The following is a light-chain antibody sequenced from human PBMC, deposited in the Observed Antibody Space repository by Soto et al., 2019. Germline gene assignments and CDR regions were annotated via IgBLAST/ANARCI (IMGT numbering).Light chain of an antibody. Sequence: QSALTQPASVSGSPGQSITISCTGTSSDIGGYNFVSWYQHHPGKAPKLLIHDVSNRPSGVPSPFPGSKSVNTASLTISGLQAYDEADYYCNSYTTVSTYVFGTGTKLTLL. CDR3: NSYTTVSTYV. V-gene: IGLV2-14*03. CDR1: SSDIGGYNF. CDR2: DVS. J-gene: IGLJ1*01.